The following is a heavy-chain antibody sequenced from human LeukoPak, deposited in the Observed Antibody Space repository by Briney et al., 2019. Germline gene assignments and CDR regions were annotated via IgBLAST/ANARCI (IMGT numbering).Heavy chain of an antibody. V-gene: IGHV3-11*03. D-gene: IGHD3-9*01. Sequence: GGSLRLSCVASGFTFSDHDMAWMRQAPGKGLELISYISTRTYIHYADSVKGRFTISRDNAENSLYLQMDSLRPADTAVYFCARSHHRVTYFDYFDSWGQGTLVTVSS. CDR2: ISTRTYI. CDR1: GFTFSDHD. CDR3: ARSHHRVTYFDYFDS. J-gene: IGHJ4*02.